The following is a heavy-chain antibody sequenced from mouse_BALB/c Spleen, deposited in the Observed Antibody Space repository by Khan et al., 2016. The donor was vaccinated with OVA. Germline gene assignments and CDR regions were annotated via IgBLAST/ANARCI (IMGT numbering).Heavy chain of an antibody. V-gene: IGHV5-9-3*01. D-gene: IGHD1-1*01. Sequence: EVELVESGGGLVKPGGSLKLSCAASGFTFSSYALSWVRQTPEKRLEWVATISSGGSYTYYPGSVKGRFTISRDNARNTLYLQMSSLRSEETAMYYCGRTPGYYGSNYFDYWGQGCTLTVSS. J-gene: IGHJ2*01. CDR2: ISSGGSYT. CDR1: GFTFSSYA. CDR3: GRTPGYYGSNYFDY.